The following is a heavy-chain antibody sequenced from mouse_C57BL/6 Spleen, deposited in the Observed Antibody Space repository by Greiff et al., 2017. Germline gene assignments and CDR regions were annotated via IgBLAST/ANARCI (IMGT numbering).Heavy chain of an antibody. V-gene: IGHV1-69*01. CDR3: ARGDYYGSSYRWYFDV. D-gene: IGHD1-1*01. J-gene: IGHJ1*03. Sequence: QVQLQQSGAELVMPGASVKLSCKASGYTFTSYWMHWVKQRPGQGLEWIGEIDPSDSYTNYNQKFKGKSTLTVDKSSSTAYMQLSSLTSEDSAVYYCARGDYYGSSYRWYFDVWGTGTTVTVSS. CDR2: IDPSDSYT. CDR1: GYTFTSYW.